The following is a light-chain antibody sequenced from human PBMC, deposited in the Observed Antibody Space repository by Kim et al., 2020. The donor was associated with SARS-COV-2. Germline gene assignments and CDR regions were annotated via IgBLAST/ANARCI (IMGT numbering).Light chain of an antibody. Sequence: GQAITISGTGASSDVRTPNYVSRYQQYHGKAPKLMIYDVNKRPSGISNRFSGSKSGNTASLTISGLQAEDEADYYCSSYATSRSYVFGTGTKVTVL. CDR2: DVN. CDR3: SSYATSRSYV. J-gene: IGLJ1*01. CDR1: SSDVRTPNY. V-gene: IGLV2-14*03.